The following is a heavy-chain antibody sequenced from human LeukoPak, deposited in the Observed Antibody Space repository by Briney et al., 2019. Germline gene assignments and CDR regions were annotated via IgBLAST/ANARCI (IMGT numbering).Heavy chain of an antibody. CDR3: ARGPYYDILTGYYPPVYYYYGMDV. CDR2: MNPNSGST. V-gene: IGHV1-8*01. D-gene: IGHD3-9*01. Sequence: ASVKVSCKASGYTFTSYDINWVRQATGQGLEWMGWMNPNSGSTGYAQKFRGRVTMTRNTSISTAYMELSSLRSEDTAVYYCARGPYYDILTGYYPPVYYYYGMDVWGQGTTVTVSS. J-gene: IGHJ6*02. CDR1: GYTFTSYD.